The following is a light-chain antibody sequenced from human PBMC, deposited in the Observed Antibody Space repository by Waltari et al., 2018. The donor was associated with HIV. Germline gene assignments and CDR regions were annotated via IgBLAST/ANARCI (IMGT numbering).Light chain of an antibody. Sequence: EVTQPPSVAVSPGQTATITCSGYELGDKYTCWYQQKPGQSPLLVIYQDNKRPSGIPERFSGSSSGHTATLTISGTLPMDEADYYCQAWGSTTSGVFGRGTRLTVL. CDR3: QAWGSTTSGV. CDR1: ELGDKY. CDR2: QDN. V-gene: IGLV3-1*01. J-gene: IGLJ3*02.